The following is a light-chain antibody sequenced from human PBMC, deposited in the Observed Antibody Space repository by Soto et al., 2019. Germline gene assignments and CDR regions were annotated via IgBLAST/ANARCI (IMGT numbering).Light chain of an antibody. CDR1: QSVSNNY. V-gene: IGKV3-20*01. CDR2: GAS. CDR3: QQYGSSKWT. J-gene: IGKJ1*01. Sequence: EIVLTQSPGTLSLSPGERATLSCRASQSVSNNYLAWYQQKAGQAPRLLIYGASTRATGIPDRFSGSGSGTDFTLTISRLEPEDFAVYYCQQYGSSKWTFGQGTKVEI.